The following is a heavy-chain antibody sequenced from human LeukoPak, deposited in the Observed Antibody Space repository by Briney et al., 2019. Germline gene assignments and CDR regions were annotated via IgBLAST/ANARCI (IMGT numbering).Heavy chain of an antibody. J-gene: IGHJ4*02. Sequence: SETLSLTCTVSGDSLSSSSYYWVWLRQPAGKGLEWIATIYYSGSTYYNPSLKSRVTISVDTSKNQFSLKLSSVTAADTAMYYCARYWGHYDNSGAYFDYWGQGTLVTVSS. V-gene: IGHV4-39*01. CDR3: ARYWGHYDNSGAYFDY. CDR1: GDSLSSSSYY. D-gene: IGHD3-22*01. CDR2: IYYSGST.